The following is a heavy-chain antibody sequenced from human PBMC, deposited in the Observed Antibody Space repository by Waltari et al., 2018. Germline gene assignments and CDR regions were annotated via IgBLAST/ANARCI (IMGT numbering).Heavy chain of an antibody. J-gene: IGHJ4*02. CDR3: VRYEY. Sequence: EGQLVESGGGLVQPGGSLRLACTVSEFPVTNNHISWVRQGPGKGLEWVSIIHKDGRTYYADSVGGRFTSSRDSSRNTVYLQMNTLRAEDTAVYFCVRYEYWGQGTLVTVSS. CDR1: EFPVTNNH. D-gene: IGHD5-12*01. CDR2: IHKDGRT. V-gene: IGHV3-66*01.